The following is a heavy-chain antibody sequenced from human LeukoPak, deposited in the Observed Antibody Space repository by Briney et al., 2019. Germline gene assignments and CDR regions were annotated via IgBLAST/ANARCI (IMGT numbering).Heavy chain of an antibody. J-gene: IGHJ4*02. D-gene: IGHD1-26*01. CDR2: ISSSSSYI. V-gene: IGHV3-21*01. CDR3: ARDHRSGSYPH. Sequence: GGSLRLSCAASGFTFSNAWMSWVRQAPGKGLEWVSSISSSSSYIYYADSVKGRFTISRDNAKNSLYLQMNSLRAEDTAVYYCARDHRSGSYPHWGQGTLVTVSS. CDR1: GFTFSNAW.